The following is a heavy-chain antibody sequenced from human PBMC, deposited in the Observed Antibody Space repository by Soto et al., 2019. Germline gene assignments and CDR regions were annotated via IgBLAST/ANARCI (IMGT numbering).Heavy chain of an antibody. D-gene: IGHD4-17*01. CDR2: ISYHGRKK. CDR1: GSTFSTYG. CDR3: AKSYGGNGDAFNI. J-gene: IGHJ3*02. V-gene: IGHV3-30*18. Sequence: QVQLVESGGGVVHPGESLRLSCAASGSTFSTYGMNWVRQAPGKGLEWVAVISYHGRKKYYADSVKGRFTISRDNSESTLYLQLNSLRAEDTAVYFCAKSYGGNGDAFNIWGQGTMVTVSS.